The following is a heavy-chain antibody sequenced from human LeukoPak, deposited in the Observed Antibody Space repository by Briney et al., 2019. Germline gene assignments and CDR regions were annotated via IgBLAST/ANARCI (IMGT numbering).Heavy chain of an antibody. Sequence: GGSLRLPCTASGFPPHYWLNWVRQFPREGLEGVANIDRDGRVQHYVDSVEGRFTISRDSAKSSLALQMHSLRAEDTAVYYCTGGRDKVLSGEYYYYMDVWGTGTTVTVPS. CDR1: GFPPHYW. D-gene: IGHD2/OR15-2a*01. CDR3: TGGRDKVLSGEYYYYMDV. V-gene: IGHV3-7*01. J-gene: IGHJ6*03. CDR2: IDRDGRVQ.